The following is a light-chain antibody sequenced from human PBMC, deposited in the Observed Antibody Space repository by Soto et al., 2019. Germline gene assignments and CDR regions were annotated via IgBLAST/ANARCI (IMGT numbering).Light chain of an antibody. Sequence: QSVLTQPASVSGSPGQSITISCTGTSGDVGGYNLVSWYLQHPGKAPKVMIYEDTKRPSGVSNRFSGSKSGNTASLTISGLQAEDEADYYCSSYAGSSVLFGGGTQLTVL. CDR1: SGDVGGYNL. J-gene: IGLJ2*01. V-gene: IGLV2-23*01. CDR2: EDT. CDR3: SSYAGSSVL.